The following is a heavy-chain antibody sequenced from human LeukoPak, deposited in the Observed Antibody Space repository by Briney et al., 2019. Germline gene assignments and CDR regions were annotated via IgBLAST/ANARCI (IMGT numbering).Heavy chain of an antibody. CDR2: ISSSSSTI. V-gene: IGHV3-48*01. D-gene: IGHD3-3*01. J-gene: IGHJ6*02. CDR1: GFTFTSYS. CDR3: ARDTFGVVTIRYFDWPKTDYYYGMDV. Sequence: GGSLRLSCAASGFTFTSYSMNWVRQAPGKGLEWVSYISSSSSTIYYADSVKGRFTISRDNAKNSPYLQMNSLRAEDTAVYYCARDTFGVVTIRYFDWPKTDYYYGMDVWGQGTTVTVSS.